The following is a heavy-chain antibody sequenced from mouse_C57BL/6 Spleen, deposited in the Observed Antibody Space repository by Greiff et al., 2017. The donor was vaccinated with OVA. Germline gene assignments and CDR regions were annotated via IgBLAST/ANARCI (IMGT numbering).Heavy chain of an antibody. J-gene: IGHJ2*01. CDR2: ISDGGSYT. CDR3: ARDRSFDY. CDR1: GFTFSSYA. Sequence: EVNLVASGGGLVKPGGSLKLSCAASGFTFSSYAMSWVRQTPEKRLEWVATISDGGSYTYYPDNVKGRFTISRDNAKNNLYLQMSHLKSEDTAMYYCARDRSFDYWGQGTTLTVSS. V-gene: IGHV5-4*01.